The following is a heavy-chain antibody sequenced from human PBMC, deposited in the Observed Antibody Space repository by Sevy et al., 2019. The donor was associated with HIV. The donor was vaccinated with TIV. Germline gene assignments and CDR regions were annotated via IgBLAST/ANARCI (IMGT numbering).Heavy chain of an antibody. CDR2: IYQSGNT. CDR1: AYSVSSAYS. D-gene: IGHD3-9*01. CDR3: ASFGRLLIISGDVFEI. V-gene: IGHV4-38-2*01. Sequence: SEILSLTCAVSAYSVSSAYSWGWIRQPPGKGLEWIGNIYQSGNTYYNPSLKTRVTISVDTSNNQFSLRLTSVTAADTAVYAYASFGRLLIISGDVFEIWGQGTMVTVSS. J-gene: IGHJ3*02.